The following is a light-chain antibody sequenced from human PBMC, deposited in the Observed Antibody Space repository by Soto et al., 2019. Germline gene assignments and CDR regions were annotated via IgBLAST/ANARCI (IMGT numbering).Light chain of an antibody. CDR1: QSFSSKY. V-gene: IGKV3-20*01. Sequence: IVLTQSPDTLSLSPGERATLSCRASQSFSSKYLAWYQQKPGQSPRLLISGASGRATGIPDRFSGSGSGTDFTLTISRLEPEDFAVYCCQQYGGSLTFGGGTKIEIK. CDR3: QQYGGSLT. J-gene: IGKJ4*01. CDR2: GAS.